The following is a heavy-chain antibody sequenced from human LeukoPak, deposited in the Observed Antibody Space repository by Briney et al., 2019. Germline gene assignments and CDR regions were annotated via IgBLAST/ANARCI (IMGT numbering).Heavy chain of an antibody. V-gene: IGHV3-20*04. Sequence: GGSLRLSCAASGFTFDDYGMSWVRQAPGKGLEWVSGINWNGGSTGYADSVKGRFTISRDNAKNSLYLQMNSLRAEDTALYYCARGDPPLMFRPWPKACFDYWGQGTLVTVSS. CDR2: INWNGGST. CDR1: GFTFDDYG. J-gene: IGHJ4*02. D-gene: IGHD6-6*01. CDR3: ARGDPPLMFRPWPKACFDY.